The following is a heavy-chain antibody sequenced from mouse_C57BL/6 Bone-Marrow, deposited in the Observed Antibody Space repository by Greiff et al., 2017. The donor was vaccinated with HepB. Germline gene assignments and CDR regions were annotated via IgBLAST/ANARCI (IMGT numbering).Heavy chain of an antibody. V-gene: IGHV5-4*01. CDR2: ISDGGSYT. CDR3: ARSRYYYGSSYGAMDY. J-gene: IGHJ4*01. D-gene: IGHD1-1*01. Sequence: EVQRVESGGGLVKPGGSLKLSCAASGFTFSSYAMSSVRQTPEKRLEWVATISDGGSYTYYPDNVKGRFTISRDNAKNNLYLQMSHLKSEDTAMYYCARSRYYYGSSYGAMDYWGQGTSVTVSS. CDR1: GFTFSSYA.